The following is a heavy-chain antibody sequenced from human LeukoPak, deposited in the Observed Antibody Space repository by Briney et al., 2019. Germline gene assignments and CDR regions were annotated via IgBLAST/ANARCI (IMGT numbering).Heavy chain of an antibody. CDR3: ARDGYSGSSAKTDAFDI. Sequence: GGSLRLSCAASGFTFSSYGMHWVRQAPGKGLEWVAFIRYDGSNKYYADSVKGRFTISRDNSKNTLYLQMNSLRAEDTAVYYCARDGYSGSSAKTDAFDIWGQGTMVTVSS. D-gene: IGHD1-26*01. CDR1: GFTFSSYG. V-gene: IGHV3-30*02. J-gene: IGHJ3*02. CDR2: IRYDGSNK.